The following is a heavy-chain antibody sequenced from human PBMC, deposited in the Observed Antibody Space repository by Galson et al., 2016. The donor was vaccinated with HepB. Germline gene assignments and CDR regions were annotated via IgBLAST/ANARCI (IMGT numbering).Heavy chain of an antibody. Sequence: SETLSLTCAVYGGSFNAYYWNWIRQPPGKGRECNGEINHLGTPKYNPSLESRITISVDTSKSQFSLKLSSVTAADTAVYYCARFEGSGSYFVDQWGQGTLVTVSS. CDR2: INHLGTP. V-gene: IGHV4-34*01. J-gene: IGHJ4*01. D-gene: IGHD3-10*01. CDR3: ARFEGSGSYFVDQ. CDR1: GGSFNAYY.